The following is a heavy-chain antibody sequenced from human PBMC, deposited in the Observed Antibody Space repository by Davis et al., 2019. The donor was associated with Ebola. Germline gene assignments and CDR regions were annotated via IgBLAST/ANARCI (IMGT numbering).Heavy chain of an antibody. D-gene: IGHD2-15*01. J-gene: IGHJ4*02. CDR3: ARVSSGGSCYSRPDDY. CDR2: IIPIFGTA. Sequence: SVKVSCKASRGTFGSYAISWVRQAPGQGLEWMGGIIPIFGTANYAQKFQGRVTITADESTSTAYMELSSLRSEDTAVYYCARVSSGGSCYSRPDDYWGQGTLVTVSS. V-gene: IGHV1-69*13. CDR1: RGTFGSYA.